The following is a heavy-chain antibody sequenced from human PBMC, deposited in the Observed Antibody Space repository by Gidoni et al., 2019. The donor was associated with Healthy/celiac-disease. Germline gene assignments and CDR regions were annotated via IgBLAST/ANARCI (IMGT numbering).Heavy chain of an antibody. J-gene: IGHJ4*02. CDR3: ARHPYYYDSSGYWAY. CDR1: GYSFTSYW. V-gene: IGHV5-10-1*03. CDR2: IDPSDSYT. D-gene: IGHD3-22*01. Sequence: EVQLVQSGAEVKTPGESLRISCKGSGYSFTSYWISWVRQMPGKGLEWMGRIDPSDSYTNYSPSFQGHVTISADKSISTAYLQWSSLKASDTAMYYCARHPYYYDSSGYWAYWGQGTLVTVSS.